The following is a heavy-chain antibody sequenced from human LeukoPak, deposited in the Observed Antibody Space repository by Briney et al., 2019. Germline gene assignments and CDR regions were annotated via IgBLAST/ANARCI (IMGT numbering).Heavy chain of an antibody. D-gene: IGHD3-22*01. V-gene: IGHV3-21*01. CDR2: ISSSSYI. CDR3: ARDLRYDSSGYYYLAFDY. Sequence: GGSLRLSCAESRVTFSSYSMNWVRQAPGKGLEWVSSISSSSYIYYADSVKGRFTISRDNAKNSLYLQMNSLRAEDTAVYYCARDLRYDSSGYYYLAFDYWGQGTLVTVSS. CDR1: RVTFSSYS. J-gene: IGHJ4*02.